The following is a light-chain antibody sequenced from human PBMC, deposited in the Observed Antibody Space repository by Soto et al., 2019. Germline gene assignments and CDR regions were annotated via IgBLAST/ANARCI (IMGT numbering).Light chain of an antibody. CDR1: ISDVGAYNF. J-gene: IGLJ1*01. CDR3: SSFTRSSTYV. Sequence: QSPLTQPASVSGSPGQSITISCTGTISDVGAYNFVSWYQQYPGKAPKVMIYEVNNRPSGVSNRFSGSKSGNTASLTISGLQAEDEADYYCSSFTRSSTYVFGSGTKV. CDR2: EVN. V-gene: IGLV2-14*01.